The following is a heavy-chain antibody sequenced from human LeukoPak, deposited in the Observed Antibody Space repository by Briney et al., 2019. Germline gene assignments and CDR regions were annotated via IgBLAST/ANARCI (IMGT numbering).Heavy chain of an antibody. Sequence: SETLSLTCAVYGGSFSGYYWSWIRQPPGKGLEWIGEINHSGSTNYNPSLKSRVTISVDTSKNQFSLKLSSVTAADTAVYYCASGYYPHWYFDLGGRATLVTVSS. CDR2: INHSGST. D-gene: IGHD3-10*01. CDR3: ASGYYPHWYFDL. V-gene: IGHV4-34*01. J-gene: IGHJ2*01. CDR1: GGSFSGYY.